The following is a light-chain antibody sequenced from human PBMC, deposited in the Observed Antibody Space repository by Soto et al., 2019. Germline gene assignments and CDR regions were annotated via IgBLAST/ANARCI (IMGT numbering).Light chain of an antibody. CDR2: DVS. CDR1: SSDVGGYNY. V-gene: IGLV2-14*01. CDR3: YSYTSSSTVL. J-gene: IGLJ2*01. Sequence: QSALTQPASVSGSPGQSITISCTGISSDVGGYNYVSWYQQHPDKAPKLMIYDVSNRRSGVSHRFSGSKSGNTASLTISGLQAEDEADYYCYSYTSSSTVLFGGGTKLTVL.